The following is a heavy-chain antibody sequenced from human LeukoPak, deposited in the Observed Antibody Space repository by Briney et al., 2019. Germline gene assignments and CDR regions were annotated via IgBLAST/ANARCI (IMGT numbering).Heavy chain of an antibody. J-gene: IGHJ3*02. CDR1: GYSFTSYW. CDR3: ASTVVVVPAAKTPDAFDI. V-gene: IGHV5-51*01. Sequence: GESLKISCKGSGYSFTSYWIGWVRQMPGKGLEWMGIIYPGDSDTRYSPSFQGQVTISADKSISTAYLQWSSLKASDTAMYYCASTVVVVPAAKTPDAFDIWGQGTMDTVSS. D-gene: IGHD2-2*01. CDR2: IYPGDSDT.